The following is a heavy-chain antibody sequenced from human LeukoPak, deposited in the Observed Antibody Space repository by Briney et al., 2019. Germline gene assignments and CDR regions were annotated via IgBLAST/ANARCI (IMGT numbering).Heavy chain of an antibody. D-gene: IGHD4-17*01. J-gene: IGHJ3*02. CDR3: AGINDYGDPTGAFDI. Sequence: GGSLRLSCAASGFTFSSYSMNWVRQAPGKGLEWVSSISSSSSYIYYADSVKGRFTISRDNAKNSLYLQMNSLRAEDTAVYYCAGINDYGDPTGAFDIWGQGTMVTVSS. V-gene: IGHV3-21*01. CDR2: ISSSSSYI. CDR1: GFTFSSYS.